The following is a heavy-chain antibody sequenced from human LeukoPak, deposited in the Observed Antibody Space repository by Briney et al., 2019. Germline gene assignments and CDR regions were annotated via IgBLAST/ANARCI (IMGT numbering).Heavy chain of an antibody. CDR1: GFTFNTYA. J-gene: IGHJ4*02. CDR3: AKAFDDYFFDY. D-gene: IGHD2-21*02. CDR2: IGGSGSST. V-gene: IGHV3-23*01. Sequence: GGSLRLSCAPSGFTFNTYAMSWVRQAPGKGLEWVSGIGGSGSSTYYAGSVKGRFTISRDNSKNTLYLQMNSLRAEDTAAYYCAKAFDDYFFDYWGQGTLVTVSS.